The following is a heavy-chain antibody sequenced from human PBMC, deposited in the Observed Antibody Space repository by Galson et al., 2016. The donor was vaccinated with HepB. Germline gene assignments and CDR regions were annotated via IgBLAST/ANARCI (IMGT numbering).Heavy chain of an antibody. CDR1: GFTVSSSY. D-gene: IGHD3-9*01. J-gene: IGHJ3*02. V-gene: IGHV3-53*01. Sequence: SLRLSCAASGFTVSSSYMGWVRQAPGKGLEWVTIIDSVDSTYYAYSVKGRFTISRDNSKNTLYLQMNSLRAEDTAVYYCARDDYDILTLDAFDIWGQGTMVTVSS. CDR3: ARDDYDILTLDAFDI. CDR2: IDSVDST.